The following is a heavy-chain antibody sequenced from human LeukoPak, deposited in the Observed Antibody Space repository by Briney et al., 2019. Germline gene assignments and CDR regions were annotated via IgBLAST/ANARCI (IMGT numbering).Heavy chain of an antibody. J-gene: IGHJ4*02. D-gene: IGHD2-2*01. CDR1: GFTFSSYA. CDR2: ISGSGGST. CDR3: AKQVADIVVVPAAPFDY. V-gene: IGHV3-23*01. Sequence: GGSLRLSCAASGFTFSSYAMRWVRQAPGKGLEWVSAISGSGGSTYYADSVKGRFTISRDNSKNTLYLQMNSLRAEDTAVYYCAKQVADIVVVPAAPFDYWGQGTLVTVSS.